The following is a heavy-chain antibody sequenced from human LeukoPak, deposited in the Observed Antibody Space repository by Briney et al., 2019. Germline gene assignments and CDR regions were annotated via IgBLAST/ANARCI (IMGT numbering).Heavy chain of an antibody. CDR2: MNPNSGNT. V-gene: IGHV1-8*03. Sequence: ASVTVSCKASGYTFTSYDINWVRQATGQGLEWMGWMNPNSGNTGYAQKFQGRVTITRNTSIGTAYMELSSLRSEDTAVYYCARSRAAQNWFDPWGQGTLVTVSS. CDR1: GYTFTSYD. J-gene: IGHJ5*02. D-gene: IGHD6-6*01. CDR3: ARSRAAQNWFDP.